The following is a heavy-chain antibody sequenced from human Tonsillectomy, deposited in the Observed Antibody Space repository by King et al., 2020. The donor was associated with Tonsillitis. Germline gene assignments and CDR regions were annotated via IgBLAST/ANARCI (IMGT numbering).Heavy chain of an antibody. CDR2: IYYRGST. CDR3: ARSDSSGYYRFGY. Sequence: QLQESGPGLVKPSETLSLTCTVSGGSISSYYWSLIRQPPGKGLEWIGYIYYRGSTNYNPSLKSRVSISVDTSQNHFSLKLSSVTAADTAGYFCARSDSSGYYRFGYWGQGTLVTVSS. V-gene: IGHV4-59*01. J-gene: IGHJ4*02. CDR1: GGSISSYY. D-gene: IGHD3-22*01.